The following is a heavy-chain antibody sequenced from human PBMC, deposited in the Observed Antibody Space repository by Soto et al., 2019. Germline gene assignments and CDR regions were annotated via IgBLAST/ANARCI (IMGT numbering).Heavy chain of an antibody. V-gene: IGHV4-31*03. CDR2: IYYSGST. CDR1: GGSISSGGYY. D-gene: IGHD6-25*01. Sequence: PSETLSLTCTVSGGSISSGGYYWSWIRQHPGKGLEWIGYIYYSGSTYYNPSLKSRVTLSVDTSKNQFSLKLSSVTAADTAVYYCAGRYGCSGEYKNLFSPWGQGSLVTVSA. CDR3: AGRYGCSGEYKNLFSP. J-gene: IGHJ5*02.